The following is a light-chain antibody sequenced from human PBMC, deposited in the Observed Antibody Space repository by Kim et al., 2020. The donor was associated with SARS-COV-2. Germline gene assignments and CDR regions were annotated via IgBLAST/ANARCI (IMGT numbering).Light chain of an antibody. J-gene: IGLJ2*01. Sequence: GQRVTISCSGSTSNNGVHYVYWYPHLPGTAPKLLIYKNNQRPSGVPDRFSGSRSDTSASLAISGLRSEDEGDYYCSAWDNSLSAVLFGGGTQLTVL. CDR1: TSNNGVHY. V-gene: IGLV1-47*01. CDR3: SAWDNSLSAVL. CDR2: KNN.